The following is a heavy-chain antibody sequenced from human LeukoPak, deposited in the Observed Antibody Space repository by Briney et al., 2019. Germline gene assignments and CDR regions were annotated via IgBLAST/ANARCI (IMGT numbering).Heavy chain of an antibody. J-gene: IGHJ3*02. D-gene: IGHD3-22*01. CDR3: ARGPYYYDSSTPFDI. CDR2: IYYSGST. V-gene: IGHV4-39*07. Sequence: SETLSLTCTVSGGSVSSSSYYWGWIRQPPGKGLEWIGSIYYSGSTYYNPSLKSRVTISVDRSKNQFSLKLSSVTAADTAVYYCARGPYYYDSSTPFDIWGQGTMVTVSS. CDR1: GGSVSSSSYY.